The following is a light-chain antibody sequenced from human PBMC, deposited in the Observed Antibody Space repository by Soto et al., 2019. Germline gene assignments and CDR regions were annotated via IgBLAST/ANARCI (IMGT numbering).Light chain of an antibody. CDR2: AAS. CDR1: QSISGY. V-gene: IGKV1-39*01. J-gene: IGKJ2*01. Sequence: DIQMTQSPPSLSASVGDRVTITCRASQSISGYLNWYQQKPGKAPKVLIYAASSLQTGVPSRFSGSGSGTDFTLTISSLQPEDFATYFCQQSYSFPHTFGRGTKLEIK. CDR3: QQSYSFPHT.